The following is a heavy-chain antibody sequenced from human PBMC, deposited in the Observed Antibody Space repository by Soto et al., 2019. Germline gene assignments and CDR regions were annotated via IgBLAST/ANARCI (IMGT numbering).Heavy chain of an antibody. V-gene: IGHV4-30-4*01. CDR3: ARVKSSPYFYDRSDYTVFDY. CDR1: GGSISSGDYY. J-gene: IGHJ4*02. Sequence: QVQLQESGPGLVKPSQTLSLTCTVSGGSISSGDYYWSWIRQPPGKGLEWIGYIYYSGSTYYNPSLKRRVTISVDTSKNQFSLKLSSVTAADTAVYYCARVKSSPYFYDRSDYTVFDYWGQGTLVTVSS. D-gene: IGHD3-22*01. CDR2: IYYSGST.